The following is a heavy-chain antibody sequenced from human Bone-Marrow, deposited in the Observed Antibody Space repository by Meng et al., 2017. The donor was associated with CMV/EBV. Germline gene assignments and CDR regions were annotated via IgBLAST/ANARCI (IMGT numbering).Heavy chain of an antibody. CDR1: GFSVSNNY. J-gene: IGHJ4*02. CDR3: VTDVPADGRWD. D-gene: IGHD3-10*02. V-gene: IGHV3-66*02. Sequence: GGSLRLSCVASGFSVSNNYMTWVRQAPGKGLEWVSVIYRGGSTSYADSVKGRFTISRDNSKNTLYLHMNSLRAEDTAVYYCVTDVPADGRWDWGQGTLVTVSS. CDR2: IYRGGST.